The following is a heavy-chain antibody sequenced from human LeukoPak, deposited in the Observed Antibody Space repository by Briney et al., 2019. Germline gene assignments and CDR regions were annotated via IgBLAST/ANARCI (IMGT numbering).Heavy chain of an antibody. Sequence: GGSLRLSCAASGFTFSSYGMHWVRQAPGKGLEWVAFIRYGGSKKYYADSVKGRFTISRDNSKNTLYLQMNSLRAEDTAVYYCATQSSWIDYWGQGTLVTVSS. D-gene: IGHD6-13*01. J-gene: IGHJ4*02. V-gene: IGHV3-30*02. CDR1: GFTFSSYG. CDR2: IRYGGSKK. CDR3: ATQSSWIDY.